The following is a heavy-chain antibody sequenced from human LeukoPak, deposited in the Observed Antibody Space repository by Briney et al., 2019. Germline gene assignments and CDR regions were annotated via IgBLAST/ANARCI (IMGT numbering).Heavy chain of an antibody. CDR2: IKQDGSEN. V-gene: IGHV3-7*04. CDR1: GFTFSSYW. CDR3: ERGGYSHGYGWGGGYYYYYMDV. D-gene: IGHD5-18*01. Sequence: GGSLRLSCAASGFTFSSYWMGWVRQAPGKGLEWVANIKQDGSENYYVDSVKGRFTISRDNAKNSLSLQINSRRAEDTVVYYCERGGYSHGYGWGGGYYYYYMDVWGKGTTVTVSS. J-gene: IGHJ6*03.